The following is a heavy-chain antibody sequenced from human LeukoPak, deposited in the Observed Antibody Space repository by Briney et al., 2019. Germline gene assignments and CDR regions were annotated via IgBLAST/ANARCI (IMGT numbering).Heavy chain of an antibody. D-gene: IGHD1-26*01. Sequence: ASVKVSCKASGYTFTDYYIHWVRQAPGQGLQWMGWINPKSGGTNYAQKFQGRVTMTRDTSITTAYMELSGLTSDDTAVYYCASLGATTIFYYGMDVWGQGTTVTFSS. CDR2: INPKSGGT. J-gene: IGHJ6*02. V-gene: IGHV1-2*02. CDR3: ASLGATTIFYYGMDV. CDR1: GYTFTDYY.